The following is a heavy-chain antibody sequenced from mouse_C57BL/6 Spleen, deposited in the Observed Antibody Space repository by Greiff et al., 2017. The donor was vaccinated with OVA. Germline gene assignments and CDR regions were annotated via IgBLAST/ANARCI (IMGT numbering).Heavy chain of an antibody. CDR3: HSNYGY. V-gene: IGHV1-50*01. CDR2: IDPSDSYT. J-gene: IGHJ2*01. Sequence: VQLQQPGAELVKPGASVKLSCKASGYTFTSYWMQWVKQRPGQGLEWIGEIDPSDSYTNYNQKFKGKATLTVDTSSSTAYMQLSSLTSEDSAVYYCHSNYGYWGQGTTLTVSS. CDR1: GYTFTSYW. D-gene: IGHD2-5*01.